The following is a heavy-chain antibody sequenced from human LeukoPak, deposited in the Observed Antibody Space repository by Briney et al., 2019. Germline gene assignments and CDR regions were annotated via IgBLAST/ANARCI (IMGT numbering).Heavy chain of an antibody. Sequence: QASETLSLTCTVSGGSISSYYWGWIRQPPGKGLEWVGYIYYSGSTNYTPSLKSRVTISVDTSKNQFSLKLRSVTAADTAVYYCARAISGSYSRAFDIWGQGTMVTVSS. CDR1: GGSISSYY. D-gene: IGHD1-26*01. J-gene: IGHJ3*02. V-gene: IGHV4-59*12. CDR3: ARAISGSYSRAFDI. CDR2: IYYSGST.